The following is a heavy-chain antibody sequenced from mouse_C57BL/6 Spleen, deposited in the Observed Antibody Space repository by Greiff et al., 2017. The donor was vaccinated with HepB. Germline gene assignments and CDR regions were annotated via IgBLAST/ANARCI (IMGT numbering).Heavy chain of an antibody. V-gene: IGHV2-9*01. Sequence: VKLVESGPGLVAPSQSLSITCTVSGFSLTSYGVDWVRQPPGKGLEWLGVIWGGGSTNYNSALMSRLSISKDNSKSQVFLKMNSLQTDDTAMYYCAKRLYYGNYEEYFDVWGTGTTVTVSS. J-gene: IGHJ1*03. CDR3: AKRLYYGNYEEYFDV. CDR2: IWGGGST. D-gene: IGHD2-1*01. CDR1: GFSLTSYG.